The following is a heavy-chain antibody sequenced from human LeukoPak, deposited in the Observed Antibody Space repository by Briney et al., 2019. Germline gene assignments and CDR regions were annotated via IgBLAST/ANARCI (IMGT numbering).Heavy chain of an antibody. CDR3: ARGGGSPEF. V-gene: IGHV4-59*01. CDR2: IYYSGST. D-gene: IGHD1-26*01. J-gene: IGHJ4*02. Sequence: PSETLSLTCSVSGGSISSYYWSWIRQPPGKGLEWIGYIYYSGSTKYNPSLESRVTISVDTSKNQFSLKLSSVTAADTAVYYCARGGGSPEFWGQGTQVTDSS. CDR1: GGSISSYY.